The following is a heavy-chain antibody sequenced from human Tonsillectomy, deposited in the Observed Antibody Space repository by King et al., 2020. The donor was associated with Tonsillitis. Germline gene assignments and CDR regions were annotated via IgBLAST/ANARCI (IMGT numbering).Heavy chain of an antibody. CDR1: GFSLSAGEVG. V-gene: IGHV2-5*02. D-gene: IGHD4-23*01. CDR3: AHTTHYGGDSWYFDS. Sequence: TLKESGPTLVKPTQTLTLTCTFSGFSLSAGEVGVGWIRQPPGKAPEWLALIYWDDDKWYSPSLKSRLSITRDTSKNQVVLIMTNVAPVDTATYYCAHTTHYGGDSWYFDSWGQGTLVTVSS. J-gene: IGHJ4*02. CDR2: IYWDDDK.